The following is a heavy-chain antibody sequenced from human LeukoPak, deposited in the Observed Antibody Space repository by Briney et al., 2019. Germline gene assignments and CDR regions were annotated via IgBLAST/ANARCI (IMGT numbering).Heavy chain of an antibody. Sequence: ASVKVSCKASGYTFTSYYMHWVRQAPGPGLEWMGIINPSGGSTSYAQKFQGRVTMTRDMSTSTVYMELSSLRAEDTAVYYCAKDVGQLWSPGYYYYMDVWGKGTTVTVSS. V-gene: IGHV1-46*01. J-gene: IGHJ6*03. D-gene: IGHD5-18*01. CDR2: INPSGGST. CDR3: AKDVGQLWSPGYYYYMDV. CDR1: GYTFTSYY.